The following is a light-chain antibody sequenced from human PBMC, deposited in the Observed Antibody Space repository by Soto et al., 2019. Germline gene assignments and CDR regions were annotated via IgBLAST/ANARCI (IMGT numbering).Light chain of an antibody. V-gene: IGKV3-20*01. J-gene: IGKJ5*01. CDR3: QQYGSSPT. CDR2: GAS. CDR1: QSVSSSY. Sequence: EIVLTQSPATLSVSPGERVTLSCRASQSVSSSYLAWYQPKPGKAPRLLIYGASSRATGIPDRLSGSGSGTDFTLTIRRLEPEDFAVYYCQQYGSSPTFGQGTRLEIK.